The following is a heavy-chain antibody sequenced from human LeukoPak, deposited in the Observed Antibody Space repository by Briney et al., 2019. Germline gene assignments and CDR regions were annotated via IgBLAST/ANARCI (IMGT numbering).Heavy chain of an antibody. V-gene: IGHV3-23*01. D-gene: IGHD1-7*01. CDR2: IYYSGGNT. CDR1: GFMFSNFA. Sequence: GGSLRLSCAASGFMFSNFAMSWVRQAPGKGLEWVSTIYYSGGNTYSADSVKGRFTISRDNSKNTLYLQMNSLRAEDTAVYYCAKDSSNWNYVKPRDYWGQGTLVTVSS. CDR3: AKDSSNWNYVKPRDY. J-gene: IGHJ4*02.